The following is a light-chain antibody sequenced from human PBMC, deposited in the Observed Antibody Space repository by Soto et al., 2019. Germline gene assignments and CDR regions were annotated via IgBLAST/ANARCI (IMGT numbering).Light chain of an antibody. CDR1: RSVSGNY. Sequence: EVVMTRSPGTLSLSPGEAATLSCRASRSVSGNYLAWYQQKPGQSPRLVIYDASSRATGIPDRFSGSGSGTDFTLTISRLEPEDFAVYFCYQYDSSPWTFGQGTKVDIK. CDR3: YQYDSSPWT. J-gene: IGKJ1*01. CDR2: DAS. V-gene: IGKV3-20*01.